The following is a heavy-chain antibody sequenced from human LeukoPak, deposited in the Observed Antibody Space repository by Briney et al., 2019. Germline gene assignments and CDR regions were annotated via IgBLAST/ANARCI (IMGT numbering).Heavy chain of an antibody. CDR3: ASGRFLEWLLLDY. D-gene: IGHD3-3*01. J-gene: IGHJ4*02. Sequence: GGSLRLSCAASGFTFSSYSMNWVRQAPGKGLEWVSSISSSSYIYYADSVKGRFTISRDNAKNSLYLQMNSLRAEDTAVYYCASGRFLEWLLLDYWGQGTLVTVSS. CDR1: GFTFSSYS. V-gene: IGHV3-21*01. CDR2: ISSSSYI.